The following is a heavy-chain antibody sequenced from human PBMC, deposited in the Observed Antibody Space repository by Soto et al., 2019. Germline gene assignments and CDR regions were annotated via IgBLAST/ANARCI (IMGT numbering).Heavy chain of an antibody. CDR1: GFTFSSYA. J-gene: IGHJ4*02. V-gene: IGHV3-30-3*01. D-gene: IGHD6-13*01. Sequence: QVQLVESGGGVVQPGRSLRLSCAASGFTFSSYAMHWVRQAPGKGLEWVAVISYDGSNKYYADSVKGRFTISRDNSKNTLYLQMNSLRAEDTAVYDCARDNWYVGIAAAYVLDYWGQGTLVTVSS. CDR2: ISYDGSNK. CDR3: ARDNWYVGIAAAYVLDY.